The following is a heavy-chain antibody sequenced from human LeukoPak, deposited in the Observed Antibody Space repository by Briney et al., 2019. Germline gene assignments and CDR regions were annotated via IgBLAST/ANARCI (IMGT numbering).Heavy chain of an antibody. CDR2: IYSGGST. CDR3: ARDKMYSSSWYYYYYYYMDV. CDR1: GFTFSSYW. J-gene: IGHJ6*03. V-gene: IGHV3-66*02. Sequence: GGSLRLSCAASGFTFSSYWMSWVRQAPGKGLEWGSVIYSGGSTYYADSVKGRFTISRDNSKNTLYLQMNSLRAEDTAVYYCARDKMYSSSWYYYYYYYMDVWGKGTTVTVSS. D-gene: IGHD6-13*01.